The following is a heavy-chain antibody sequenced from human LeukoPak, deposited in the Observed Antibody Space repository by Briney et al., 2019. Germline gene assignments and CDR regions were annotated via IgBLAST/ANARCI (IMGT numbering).Heavy chain of an antibody. CDR1: GFTFDDYA. J-gene: IGHJ4*02. CDR3: AKDRLLWLGKSRGNYFDY. V-gene: IGHV3-9*01. CDR2: ISWNSGSI. D-gene: IGHD3-10*01. Sequence: PGGSLRLSCAASGFTFDDYAMHWVRQAPGKGLEWVSGISWNSGSIGYADSVKGRFTISRDNAKNPLYLQMNSLRAEDTALYYCAKDRLLWLGKSRGNYFDYWGQGTLVTVSS.